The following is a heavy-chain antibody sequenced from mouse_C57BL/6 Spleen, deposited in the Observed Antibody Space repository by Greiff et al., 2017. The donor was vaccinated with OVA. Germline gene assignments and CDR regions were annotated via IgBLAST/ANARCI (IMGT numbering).Heavy chain of an antibody. V-gene: IGHV1-69*01. Sequence: QVQLQQSGAELVMPGASVKLSCKASGYTFTSYWMHWVKQRPGQGLEWIGEIDPSDSYTNYNQKFKGKSTLTVDKSSSTAYMQLSSLTSEDSAVYYCARDYYGSSPYFDYWGQGTTLTVSS. J-gene: IGHJ2*01. CDR1: GYTFTSYW. CDR2: IDPSDSYT. D-gene: IGHD1-1*01. CDR3: ARDYYGSSPYFDY.